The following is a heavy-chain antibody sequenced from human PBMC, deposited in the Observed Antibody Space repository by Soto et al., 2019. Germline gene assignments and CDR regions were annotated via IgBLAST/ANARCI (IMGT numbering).Heavy chain of an antibody. CDR2: ISYDGSNK. V-gene: IGHV3-30*18. CDR1: GFTVSSYG. Sequence: AGGSLSVSCAASGFTVSSYGMHWLRQAPGKGLEWVAVISYDGSNKYYADAVKGRFTISRDNAKNTLYLQMNSLRAEDTAVYYCEEEPHKNVGSLWFDPWGDGALVT. CDR3: EEEPHKNVGSLWFDP. D-gene: IGHD1-26*01. J-gene: IGHJ5*02.